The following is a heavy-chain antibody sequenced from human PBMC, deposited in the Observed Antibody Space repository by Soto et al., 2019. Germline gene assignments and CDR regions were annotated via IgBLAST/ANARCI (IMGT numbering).Heavy chain of an antibody. CDR1: GFTFSSYW. CDR2: IKQDGSEE. Sequence: EVQLVESGGGLVQPGGSLRLSCVDSGFTFSSYWMSWVRQAPVKGLEWVGNIKQDGSEENYVDSVKGRFTISRDNAKNSMSLQMNSLRAEDTAVYYCAKIAASGRGWDVWGRGSTIGVSS. CDR3: AKIAASGRGWDV. D-gene: IGHD6-13*01. J-gene: IGHJ6*02. V-gene: IGHV3-7*01.